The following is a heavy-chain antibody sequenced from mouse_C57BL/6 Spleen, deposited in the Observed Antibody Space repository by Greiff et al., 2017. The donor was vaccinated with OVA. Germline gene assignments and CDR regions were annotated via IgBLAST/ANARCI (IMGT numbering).Heavy chain of an antibody. D-gene: IGHD2-4*01. CDR2: INPSTGGT. J-gene: IGHJ4*01. V-gene: IGHV1-42*01. Sequence: VQLQQSGPELVKPGASVKISCKASGYSFTGYYMNWVKQSPEKSLEWIGEINPSTGGTTYNQKFKAKATLTVDKSSSTAYMQLKSLTSEDSAVYYCAVYYDYDRGYYAMDYWGQGTSVTVSS. CDR3: AVYYDYDRGYYAMDY. CDR1: GYSFTGYY.